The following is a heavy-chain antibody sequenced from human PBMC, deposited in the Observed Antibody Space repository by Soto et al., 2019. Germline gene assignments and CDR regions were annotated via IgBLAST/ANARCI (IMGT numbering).Heavy chain of an antibody. CDR1: GGSFSGYY. CDR3: ARGRPITIFGVVANWFDP. Sequence: SETLSLTCAVYGGSFSGYYWSWIHQPPGKGLEWIGEINHSGSTNYNPSLKSRVTISVDTSKNQFSLKLSSVTAADTAVYYCARGRPITIFGVVANWFDPWGQGTLVTVSS. CDR2: INHSGST. J-gene: IGHJ5*02. V-gene: IGHV4-34*01. D-gene: IGHD3-3*01.